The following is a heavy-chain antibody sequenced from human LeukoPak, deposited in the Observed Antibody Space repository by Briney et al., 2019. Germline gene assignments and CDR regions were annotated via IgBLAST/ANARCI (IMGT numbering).Heavy chain of an antibody. Sequence: ASVKVSCKASGYTFTNYYMLWVRQAPGQGLEWMGLINPSGGSTTYAQKFQGRVTMTRDMSTSIVYMELSSLTSEDTAVYYCASRPGTFDIWGQGTMVTVSS. CDR1: GYTFTNYY. V-gene: IGHV1-46*01. J-gene: IGHJ3*02. CDR2: INPSGGST. D-gene: IGHD6-6*01. CDR3: ASRPGTFDI.